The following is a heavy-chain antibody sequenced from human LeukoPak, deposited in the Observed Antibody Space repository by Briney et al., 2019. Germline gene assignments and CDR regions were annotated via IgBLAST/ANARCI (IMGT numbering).Heavy chain of an antibody. Sequence: PGGSLRLSCAASGFTLSSYGMHWVRQAPGKGLEWVAVISYDGSNKYYADSVKGRFTISRDNSKNTLYLQMNSLRAEDTAVYYCASHNWFDPWGQGTLVTVSS. V-gene: IGHV3-30*03. CDR2: ISYDGSNK. CDR1: GFTLSSYG. CDR3: ASHNWFDP. J-gene: IGHJ5*02.